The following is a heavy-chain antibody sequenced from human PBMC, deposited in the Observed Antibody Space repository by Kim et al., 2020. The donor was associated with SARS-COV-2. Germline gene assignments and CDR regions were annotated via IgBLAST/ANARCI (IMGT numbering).Heavy chain of an antibody. CDR3: ARSPSSYYYYGMDV. Sequence: QKFQGRVTITADKSTSTAYMGLSSLRSEDTAVYYCARSPSSYYYYGMDVWGQGTTVTVSS. V-gene: IGHV1-69*02. J-gene: IGHJ6*02.